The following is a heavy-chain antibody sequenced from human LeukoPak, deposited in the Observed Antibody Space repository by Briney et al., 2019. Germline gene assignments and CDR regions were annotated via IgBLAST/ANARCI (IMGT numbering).Heavy chain of an antibody. CDR3: AEGPDVWGSYRHDY. CDR2: ITGTDGST. J-gene: IGHJ4*02. CDR1: GFTFSSYA. D-gene: IGHD3-16*02. Sequence: ASLILFCGASGFTFSSYAMSWVRQAPGEGLEWVSGITGTDGSTYYADSVKGRFTISRDNSKNTLYLQMNSLRAEDTAIYYCAEGPDVWGSYRHDYWGQGTLVTVSS. V-gene: IGHV3-23*01.